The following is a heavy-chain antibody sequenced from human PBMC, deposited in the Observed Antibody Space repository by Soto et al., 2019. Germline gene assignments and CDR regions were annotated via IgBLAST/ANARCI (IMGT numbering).Heavy chain of an antibody. D-gene: IGHD3-16*01. CDR1: GGSISSRGDC. V-gene: IGHV4-39*01. J-gene: IGHJ4*02. CDR2: IHYSGTT. CDR3: VRHGGEETLPRPRRLFDS. Sequence: QPQLQESGPGQVKSSETLSLTCTVSGGSISSRGDCWGWVRQPPGEGLEWAGSIHYSGTTYYNPSLKTRVIISVNTSKNQFSLRLSPATSSDTSVYYCVRHGGEETLPRPRRLFDSWGPGTLVTVYS.